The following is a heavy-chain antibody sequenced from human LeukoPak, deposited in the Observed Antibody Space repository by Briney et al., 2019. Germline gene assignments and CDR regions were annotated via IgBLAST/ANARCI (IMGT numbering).Heavy chain of an antibody. Sequence: GGSLRLSCAASGFTFDDYAMHWVRQAPGKGLEWVSGISWNSGSIGYADSVKGRFTISRDNAKNSLYLQMNSLRAEDTALYYCAKDLQESCYDFWSGPSDSWGQGTLVTVSS. J-gene: IGHJ4*02. V-gene: IGHV3-9*01. CDR3: AKDLQESCYDFWSGPSDS. CDR2: ISWNSGSI. D-gene: IGHD3-3*01. CDR1: GFTFDDYA.